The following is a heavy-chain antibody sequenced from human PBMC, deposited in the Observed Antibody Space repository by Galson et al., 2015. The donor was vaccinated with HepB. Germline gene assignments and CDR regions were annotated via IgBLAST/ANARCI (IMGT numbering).Heavy chain of an antibody. CDR2: ISDSGGST. CDR3: AKSSGSIVVVIMAPKYYFDY. J-gene: IGHJ4*02. Sequence: SLRLSCAASGFTFSSYAMTWVRQAPGKGLEWVSTISDSGGSTYYADSIKGRFTISRDNSKNTLYLQMNSLRAEDTAVYYCAKSSGSIVVVIMAPKYYFDYWGQGTLGTVSS. V-gene: IGHV3-23*01. D-gene: IGHD3-22*01. CDR1: GFTFSSYA.